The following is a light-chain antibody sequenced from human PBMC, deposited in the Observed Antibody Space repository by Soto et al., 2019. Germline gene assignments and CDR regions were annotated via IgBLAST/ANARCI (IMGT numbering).Light chain of an antibody. CDR2: AAS. J-gene: IGKJ5*01. V-gene: IGKV1-27*01. CDR3: QNHNSAPIT. Sequence: DIQMTQSPSSLSASVGDRVTITCRASQGISNYLASYQQKPGKLPKLLIYAASTLQSGVPSRFSGSGSGTDFTLTISILQTEDVASYYCQNHNSAPITFGQGTRLEIQ. CDR1: QGISNY.